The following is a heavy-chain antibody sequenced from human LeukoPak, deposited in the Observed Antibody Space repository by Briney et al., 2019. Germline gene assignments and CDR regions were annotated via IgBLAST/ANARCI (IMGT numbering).Heavy chain of an antibody. J-gene: IGHJ6*02. CDR1: GYTFTSYG. V-gene: IGHV1-18*01. CDR3: ARDIVVVPAAFMDYYYYGMDV. Sequence: ASVKVSCKASGYTFTSYGISWVRQAPGQGLEWTGWISAYNGNTNYAQKLQGRVTMTTDTSTSTAYMELRSLRSDDTAVYYCARDIVVVPAAFMDYYYYGMDVWGQGTTVTVSS. D-gene: IGHD2-2*01. CDR2: ISAYNGNT.